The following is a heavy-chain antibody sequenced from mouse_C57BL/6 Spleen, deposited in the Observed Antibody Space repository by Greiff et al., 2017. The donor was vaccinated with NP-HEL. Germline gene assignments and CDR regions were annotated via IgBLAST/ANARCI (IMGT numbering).Heavy chain of an antibody. D-gene: IGHD1-1*01. V-gene: IGHV1-82*01. CDR2: IYPGDGDT. J-gene: IGHJ1*03. CDR1: GYAFSSSW. Sequence: VQLQQSGPELVKPGASVKISCKASGYAFSSSWMNWVKQRPGKGLEWIGRIYPGDGDTNYNGKFKGKATLTADKSSSTAYMQLSSLTSEDSAVYFCARKDYYGSSWYFDVWGTGTTVTVSS. CDR3: ARKDYYGSSWYFDV.